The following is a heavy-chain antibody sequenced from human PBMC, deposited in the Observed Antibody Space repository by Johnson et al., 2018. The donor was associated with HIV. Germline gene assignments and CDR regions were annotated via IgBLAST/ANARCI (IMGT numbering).Heavy chain of an antibody. CDR3: AREAYRAFDI. J-gene: IGHJ3*02. V-gene: IGHV3-30*04. CDR2: ISFSGVKK. D-gene: IGHD3-16*01. CDR1: GFTFSSYA. Sequence: QVQLVESGGGVVQPGRSLRLSCAASGFTFSSYAMHWVRQAPGKGLEWVTVISFSGVKKYYADSVKGRFTISRDNSKNTLYLQMNSLRAEDTAVYYCAREAYRAFDIWGQGTMVTVSS.